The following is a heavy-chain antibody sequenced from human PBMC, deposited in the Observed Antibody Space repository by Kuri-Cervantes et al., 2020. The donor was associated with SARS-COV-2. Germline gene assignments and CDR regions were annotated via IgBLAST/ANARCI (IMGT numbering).Heavy chain of an antibody. V-gene: IGHV4-34*01. Sequence: GSLRLSCAVYGGSFSGYYWTWIRQPPGKGLEWIGEIDQSGRTNYNPSLKSRVTISVDTSKHQFPLRLSSLTAADTAIYYCAAAVGFFDYWGQGTLVTVSS. J-gene: IGHJ4*02. CDR1: GGSFSGYY. CDR3: AAAVGFFDY. D-gene: IGHD6-13*01. CDR2: IDQSGRT.